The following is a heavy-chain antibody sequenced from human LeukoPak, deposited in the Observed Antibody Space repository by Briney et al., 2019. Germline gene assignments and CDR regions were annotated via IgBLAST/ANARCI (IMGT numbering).Heavy chain of an antibody. J-gene: IGHJ3*02. CDR3: ARGDGGSPWDAFDI. CDR1: GYTFSKFG. D-gene: IGHD4-23*01. Sequence: GAAVKVSCKASGYTFSKFGIAWVRQAPGQGLEWMGWISGNNDNPQSAQDLQGRVTVTTDRSTSTAYMELRSLRHDDTAVYYCARGDGGSPWDAFDIWGQGTMVTVSS. V-gene: IGHV1-18*01. CDR2: ISGNNDNP.